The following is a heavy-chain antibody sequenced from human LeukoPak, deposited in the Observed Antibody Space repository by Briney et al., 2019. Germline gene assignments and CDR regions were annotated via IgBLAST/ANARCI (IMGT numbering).Heavy chain of an antibody. CDR2: ISSSSSYI. V-gene: IGHV3-21*01. J-gene: IGHJ1*01. CDR3: ARGFGSGWYAEYFQH. CDR1: GFTFSSYT. Sequence: GGSLRLSCAASGFTFSSYTMNWVRQAPGKGLEWVSSISSSSSYIYYADSVKGRFTISRDNAKSSLYLQMNSLRAEDTAVYYCARGFGSGWYAEYFQHWGQGTLVTVSS. D-gene: IGHD6-19*01.